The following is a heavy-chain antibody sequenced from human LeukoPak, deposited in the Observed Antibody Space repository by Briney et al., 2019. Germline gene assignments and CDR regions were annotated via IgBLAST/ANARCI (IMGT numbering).Heavy chain of an antibody. D-gene: IGHD3-9*01. CDR1: GGSISSSSYY. J-gene: IGHJ5*02. CDR2: IYYSGST. Sequence: PSETLSLTCTVSGGSISSSSYYWGWIRQPPGKGLEWIGSIYYSGSTYYNPSLKSRVTISVDTSKNQFSLKLSSVTAADTAVYYCARDLRYFDWLLSNWFDPWGQGTLVTVSS. CDR3: ARDLRYFDWLLSNWFDP. V-gene: IGHV4-39*02.